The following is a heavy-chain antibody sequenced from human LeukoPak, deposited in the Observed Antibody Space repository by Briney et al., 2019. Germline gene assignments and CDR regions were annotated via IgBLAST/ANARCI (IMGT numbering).Heavy chain of an antibody. Sequence: GGSLRLSCATSGFTFSDCWMSWVRQAPGKGLEWVGRIKRKIDGETTDYGAPVKGRFTISRDDSKNMLYLQMSSLPTEDTAVYYCVAGLGSSELDYWGQGTLVTVSS. CDR2: IKRKIDGETT. D-gene: IGHD3-9*01. CDR3: VAGLGSSELDY. CDR1: GFTFSDCW. V-gene: IGHV3-15*01. J-gene: IGHJ4*02.